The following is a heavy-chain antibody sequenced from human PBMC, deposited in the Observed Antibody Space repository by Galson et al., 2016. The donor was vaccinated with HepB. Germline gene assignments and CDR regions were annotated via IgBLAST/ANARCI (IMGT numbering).Heavy chain of an antibody. V-gene: IGHV3-30*04. CDR1: GCAFSDYF. CDR3: ARYSPATDY. Sequence: SLILSCAASGCAFSDYFMHWVRQAPGKGLEWVAVISKDVVNKYYADSVKGRFTISRDNSKNTLYLQMNSLRTEDTAVYYCARYSPATDYWGQGTLVTVSS. D-gene: IGHD1-26*01. J-gene: IGHJ4*02. CDR2: ISKDVVNK.